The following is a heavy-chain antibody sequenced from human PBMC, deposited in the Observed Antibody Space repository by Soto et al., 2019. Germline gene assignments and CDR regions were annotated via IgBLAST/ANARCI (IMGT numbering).Heavy chain of an antibody. D-gene: IGHD1-26*01. J-gene: IGHJ6*02. Sequence: GGSLRLSCAASGFTFSSYGMHWVRQAPGKGLEWVAVISYDGSNKYYADSVKGRFTISRDNSKNTLYLQMNSLRAEDTAVYYCAKGALGMDVWGQGTTVTAP. CDR3: AKGALGMDV. CDR1: GFTFSSYG. V-gene: IGHV3-30*18. CDR2: ISYDGSNK.